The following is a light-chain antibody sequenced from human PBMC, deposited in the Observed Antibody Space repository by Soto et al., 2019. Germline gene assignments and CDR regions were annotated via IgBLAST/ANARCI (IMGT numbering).Light chain of an antibody. J-gene: IGKJ2*01. CDR2: GAS. CDR1: QTVGNSK. V-gene: IGKV3-20*01. Sequence: EIVLTQSPGTLSLSPGERATLSCRASQTVGNSKLAWYQQKPGQAPRLLIYGASSRAAGTPDRFSGSGSGTDFTLTISRLEPEDFAMYYCQQYGNSPYTFGQGTNLDIK. CDR3: QQYGNSPYT.